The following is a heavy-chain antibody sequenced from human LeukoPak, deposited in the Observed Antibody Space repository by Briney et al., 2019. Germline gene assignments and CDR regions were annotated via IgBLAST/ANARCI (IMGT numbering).Heavy chain of an antibody. V-gene: IGHV5-51*01. CDR1: GYSFTSYW. CDR2: IYPDDSDT. J-gene: IGHJ4*02. D-gene: IGHD2-15*01. Sequence: GESLKISCQGSGYSFTSYWIGWVRQMPGKGLEWMGIIYPDDSDTRYSPSFEGQVTMSADKSISTAYLQWSSLKASDTAMYYCARHPHCSGGTCLSAFDHWGQGTLVTVSS. CDR3: ARHPHCSGGTCLSAFDH.